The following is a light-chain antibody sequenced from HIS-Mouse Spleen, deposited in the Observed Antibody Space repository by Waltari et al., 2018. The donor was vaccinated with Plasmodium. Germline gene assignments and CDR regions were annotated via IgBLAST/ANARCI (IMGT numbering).Light chain of an antibody. Sequence: SYELTQPPSVSVSPGQTARITCPGDDLPKKYAYWYRQKSGQAPVLVIYEDSKRPSGIPERFSGSSSGTMATLTISGAQVEDEADYYCYSTDSSGNHRVFGGGTKLTVL. J-gene: IGLJ3*02. CDR2: EDS. V-gene: IGLV3-10*01. CDR3: YSTDSSGNHRV. CDR1: DLPKKY.